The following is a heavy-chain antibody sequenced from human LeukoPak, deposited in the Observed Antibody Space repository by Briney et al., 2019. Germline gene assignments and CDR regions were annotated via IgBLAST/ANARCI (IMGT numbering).Heavy chain of an antibody. CDR2: IYSGTST. J-gene: IGHJ4*02. V-gene: IGHV3-66*01. D-gene: IGHD6-13*01. CDR3: ASGAAWGFFDH. Sequence: GGSLRLSCAASGFTVSSNYMSWVRQAPGKGLEWVSVIYSGTSTNYADSVKGRFTISRDNSKNTLYLQMNSLRAEDTAVYYCASGAAWGFFDHWGKGTLVTVSS. CDR1: GFTVSSNY.